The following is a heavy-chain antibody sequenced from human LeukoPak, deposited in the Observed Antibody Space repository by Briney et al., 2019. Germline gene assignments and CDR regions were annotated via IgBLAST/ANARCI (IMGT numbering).Heavy chain of an antibody. CDR1: GFTFSSYG. J-gene: IGHJ4*02. V-gene: IGHV3-33*01. CDR2: IWYDGSNK. D-gene: IGHD3-10*01. CDR3: ARDGPGGY. Sequence: GGSLKLSCEASGFTFSSYGLHWFRQAPGKGLGWVAVIWYDGSNKYYADSVKGRFTISRDNSKNTLYLQMNSLRAEDTAVYYCARDGPGGYWGQGTLVTVSS.